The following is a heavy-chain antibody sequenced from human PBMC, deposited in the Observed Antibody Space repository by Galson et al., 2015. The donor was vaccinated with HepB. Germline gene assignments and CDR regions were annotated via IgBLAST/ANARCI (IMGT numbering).Heavy chain of an antibody. Sequence: SLRLSCAASGYTFSSYAMHWVRQAPGKGLEWVAVISYDGSNKYYADSVKGRFTISRDNSKNTLYLQMNSLRAEDTAVYYCARDFEEQWLVSAGMDYWGQGTLVTVSS. J-gene: IGHJ4*02. CDR1: GYTFSSYA. CDR3: ARDFEEQWLVSAGMDY. V-gene: IGHV3-30-3*01. CDR2: ISYDGSNK. D-gene: IGHD6-19*01.